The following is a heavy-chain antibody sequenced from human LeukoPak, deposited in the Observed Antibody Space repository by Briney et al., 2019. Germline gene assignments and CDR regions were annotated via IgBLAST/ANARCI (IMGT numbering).Heavy chain of an antibody. V-gene: IGHV4-4*02. CDR3: ARAYGGLDY. Sequence: SETLSLTCAVSGGSISSNNWWGWVRQPPGKGLEWIGEIYHSGSPNYNPSLKSRVTISVDKSRNHFSLNLSSVTAADTAVYYCARAYGGLDYWGQGTLVTVSS. D-gene: IGHD3-16*01. CDR1: GGSISSNNW. CDR2: IYHSGSP. J-gene: IGHJ4*02.